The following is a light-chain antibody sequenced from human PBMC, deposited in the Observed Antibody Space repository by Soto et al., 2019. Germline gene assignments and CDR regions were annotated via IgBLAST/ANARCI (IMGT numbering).Light chain of an antibody. CDR3: QSYDNSLSGWV. CDR1: SSNVGAGYD. V-gene: IGLV1-40*01. CDR2: DNT. Sequence: QSVLTQPPSVSGAPGQRITISCTGSSSNVGAGYDVHWYQQLPGTAPKLLIYDNTNRPSGVPDRLSGSKSGTSASLAITGLQAEDEADYYCQSYDNSLSGWVFGGGTNLTVL. J-gene: IGLJ3*02.